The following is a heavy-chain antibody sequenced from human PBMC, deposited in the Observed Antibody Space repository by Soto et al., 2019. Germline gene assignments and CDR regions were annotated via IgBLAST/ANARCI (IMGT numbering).Heavy chain of an antibody. Sequence: SVKVSCKASGGTFSSYAISWVRQAPGQGLEWMGGIIPIFGTANYAQKFQGRVTITADKSTSTAYMELSSLRSEDTAVYYCARGVGFAGYCSGGSCESPHYYYYGMDVWGQGTTVTVSS. CDR2: IIPIFGTA. J-gene: IGHJ6*02. CDR1: GGTFSSYA. V-gene: IGHV1-69*06. CDR3: ARGVGFAGYCSGGSCESPHYYYYGMDV. D-gene: IGHD2-15*01.